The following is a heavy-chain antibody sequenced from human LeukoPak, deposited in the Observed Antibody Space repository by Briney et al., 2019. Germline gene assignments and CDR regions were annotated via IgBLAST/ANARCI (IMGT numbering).Heavy chain of an antibody. D-gene: IGHD6-13*01. CDR3: ARGGYSSSWLEAITGPESDAFDI. V-gene: IGHV4-30-4*08. Sequence: PSETLSLTCTVSGGSISSGGYYWSWIRQHPGKGLEWIGYIYYSGSTYYNPSLKSRVTISVDTSKNQFSLKLSSVTAADAAVYYCARGGYSSSWLEAITGPESDAFDIWGQGTMVTASS. CDR1: GGSISSGGYY. J-gene: IGHJ3*02. CDR2: IYYSGST.